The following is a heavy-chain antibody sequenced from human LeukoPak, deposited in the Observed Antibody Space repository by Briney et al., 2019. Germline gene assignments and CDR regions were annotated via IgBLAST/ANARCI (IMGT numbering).Heavy chain of an antibody. CDR2: VTPSGDPT. Sequence: GGSLRLSCAASGFTFSDYYMSWVRQAPGKGLEWVSGVTPSGDPTYYADSVKGRLIISRDNSKNTMYLQMNSLRAEDTGVYYCAKDSGWIQFIDWGQGTPVTVSS. J-gene: IGHJ4*02. CDR1: GFTFSDYY. CDR3: AKDSGWIQFID. V-gene: IGHV3-23*01. D-gene: IGHD5-24*01.